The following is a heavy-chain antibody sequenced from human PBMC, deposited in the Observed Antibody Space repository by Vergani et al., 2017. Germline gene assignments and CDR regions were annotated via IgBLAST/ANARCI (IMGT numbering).Heavy chain of an antibody. Sequence: QVQLVQSGAEVKKPGASVKVSCKASGYTFTSYYMHWVRQAPGQGLEWMGIINPSGGSTSYAQKFQGRVTMTRDTSTSTVYMELSSLRSEDTAVYYCARDFVPVTIFGVVIINDYWGQGTLVTVSS. V-gene: IGHV1-46*03. CDR2: INPSGGST. CDR1: GYTFTSYY. D-gene: IGHD3-3*01. J-gene: IGHJ4*02. CDR3: ARDFVPVTIFGVVIINDY.